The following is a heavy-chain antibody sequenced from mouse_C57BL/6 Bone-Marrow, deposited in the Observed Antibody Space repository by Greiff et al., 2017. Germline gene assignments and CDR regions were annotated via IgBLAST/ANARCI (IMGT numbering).Heavy chain of an antibody. CDR1: GYTFTSYW. D-gene: IGHD1-1*01. CDR2: IHPNSGST. V-gene: IGHV1-64*01. Sequence: QVQLQQPGAELVKPGASVKLSCKASGYTFTSYWMHWVKQRPGQGLEWIGMIHPNSGSTNYNEKFKSKATLTVDKSSSTAYMQLSSLTSEDSAVYYCARSHIIYYYGSRLFYYAMDYWGQGTSVTVSS. J-gene: IGHJ4*01. CDR3: ARSHIIYYYGSRLFYYAMDY.